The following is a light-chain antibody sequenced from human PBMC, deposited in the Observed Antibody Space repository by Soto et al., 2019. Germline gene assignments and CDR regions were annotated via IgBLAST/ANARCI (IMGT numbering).Light chain of an antibody. CDR2: DAS. Sequence: DIQMTQSPSTLSASVGDRVTITCRASESISICFAWYQQKPGKAPNLLIYDASSLESGVPRRFSGSGSGTEFTLTISSLQPDDFATYYCQQYNTYSRTFGQGTKVDIK. CDR1: ESISIC. V-gene: IGKV1-5*01. J-gene: IGKJ1*01. CDR3: QQYNTYSRT.